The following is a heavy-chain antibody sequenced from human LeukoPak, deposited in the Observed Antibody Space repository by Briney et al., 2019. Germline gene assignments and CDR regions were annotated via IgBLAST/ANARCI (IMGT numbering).Heavy chain of an antibody. CDR2: ISGSGGST. CDR1: GFTFSDYY. Sequence: GGSLRLSCAASGFTFSDYYMSWIRQAPGKGLEWVSAISGSGGSTYYADSVKGRFTISRDNSKNTLYLQMNSLRAEDTAVYYCAQGTYYDILTGYPRWGQGTLVTVSS. CDR3: AQGTYYDILTGYPR. V-gene: IGHV3-23*01. D-gene: IGHD3-9*01. J-gene: IGHJ4*02.